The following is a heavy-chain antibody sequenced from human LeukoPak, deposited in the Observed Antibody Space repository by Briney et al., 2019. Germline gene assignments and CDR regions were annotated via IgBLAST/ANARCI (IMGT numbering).Heavy chain of an antibody. V-gene: IGHV3-48*01. J-gene: IGHJ3*02. Sequence: GGSLRLSCAVSGFTLSNYSMNWVRQAPGKGLEWISYISGSGFTIHYADSVKGRFTISRDNAKNSLYLQMNSLRAEDTAVYYCAKSGSTVTTGAAFDIWGQGTMVTVSS. CDR2: ISGSGFTI. CDR3: AKSGSTVTTGAAFDI. CDR1: GFTLSNYS. D-gene: IGHD4-17*01.